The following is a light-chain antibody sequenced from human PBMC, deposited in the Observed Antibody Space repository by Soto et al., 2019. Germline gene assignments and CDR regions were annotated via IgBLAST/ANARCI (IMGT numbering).Light chain of an antibody. CDR1: SGHSSYA. CDR3: QTWGTGIHWV. J-gene: IGLJ3*02. CDR2: LNSDGSH. V-gene: IGLV4-69*01. Sequence: QLVLTQSPSASASLGASVKLTCTLSSGHSSYAIAWHQQQPEKGPRYLMKLNSDGSHSKGDVIPDRFSGSSSGAERYLTISSLQSEDEADYYCQTWGTGIHWVFGGGTKLTVL.